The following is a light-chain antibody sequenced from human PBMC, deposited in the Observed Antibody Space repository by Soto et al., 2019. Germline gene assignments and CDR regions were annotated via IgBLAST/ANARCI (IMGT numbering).Light chain of an antibody. V-gene: IGKV3-15*01. CDR2: GAS. CDR1: QSVSSN. Sequence: EIGMTQSPSTLSVSLGERATLSCRASQSVSSNLAWYQQKPGQAPRLLIYGASTRATGIPARFSGSGSGSEFTLTISSLQSEDFAVYYCQQYNNWPRTFGQGTKVDI. J-gene: IGKJ1*01. CDR3: QQYNNWPRT.